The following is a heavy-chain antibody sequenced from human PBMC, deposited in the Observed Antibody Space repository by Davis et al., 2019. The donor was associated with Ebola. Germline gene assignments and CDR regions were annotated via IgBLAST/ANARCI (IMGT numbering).Heavy chain of an antibody. Sequence: ASVKVSCKASGYTFTSYGISWVRQAPGQGLEWMGWISAYNGNTNYAQKLQGRVTMTTDTSTSTAYMELRSLRSDDTAGYYCARDLYSSSWYGGYFDYWGQGTLVTVSS. J-gene: IGHJ4*02. V-gene: IGHV1-18*01. CDR2: ISAYNGNT. CDR1: GYTFTSYG. CDR3: ARDLYSSSWYGGYFDY. D-gene: IGHD6-13*01.